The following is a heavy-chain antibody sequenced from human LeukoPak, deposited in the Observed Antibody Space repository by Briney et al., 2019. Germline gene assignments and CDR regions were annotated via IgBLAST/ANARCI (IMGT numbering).Heavy chain of an antibody. CDR1: GFTFSSYW. CDR2: IKQDGSEK. J-gene: IGHJ4*02. D-gene: IGHD3-10*01. Sequence: GGSLRLSCAASGFTFSSYWMSWVRQAPGKGLERVANIKQDGSEKYYVDSVKGRFTISRDNAKNSLYLQMNSLRAEDTAVYYCARHPGEILLWFGESYFDYWGQGTLVTVSS. CDR3: ARHPGEILLWFGESYFDY. V-gene: IGHV3-7*01.